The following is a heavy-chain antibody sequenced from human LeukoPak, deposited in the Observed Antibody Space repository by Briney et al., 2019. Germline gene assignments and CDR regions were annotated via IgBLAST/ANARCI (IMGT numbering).Heavy chain of an antibody. CDR2: INHSGST. Sequence: SETLSLTCAVYGGSFSGYYWSWIRQPPGKGLEWIGEINHSGSTNYNPSLKSRVTISVDTSKNQFSLKLSSVTAADTAVYYCARPLSGSYVYWGQGTLVTVSS. CDR1: GGSFSGYY. V-gene: IGHV4-34*01. D-gene: IGHD1-26*01. CDR3: ARPLSGSYVY. J-gene: IGHJ4*02.